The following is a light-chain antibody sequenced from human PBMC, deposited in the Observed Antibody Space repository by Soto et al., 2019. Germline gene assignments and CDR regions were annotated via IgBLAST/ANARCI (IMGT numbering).Light chain of an antibody. CDR2: AAC. V-gene: IGKV1-6*01. Sequence: AIQMTQSPSSLSASVGDRVTITCRASQGSRNDLGWYQQKPGKAPKLLIYAACSLQSGVPSRFSGSGSGTDFTLTISSLQPEDFAPYYCLQDYNYQYAFGQGNKLEIK. J-gene: IGKJ2*01. CDR1: QGSRND. CDR3: LQDYNYQYA.